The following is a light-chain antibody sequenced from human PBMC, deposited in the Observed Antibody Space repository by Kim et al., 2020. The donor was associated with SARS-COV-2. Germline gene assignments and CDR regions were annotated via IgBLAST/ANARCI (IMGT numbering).Light chain of an antibody. Sequence: QLVLTQSPSASASLGASVKLTCTLSSGHSSYAIAWHQQQPEKGPRYLMKLNSDGSHSKGDGIPDRFSGSSSGAERYLTISSLQSEDEADYYCQTWGTGSQFGGGTQLTVL. CDR3: QTWGTGSQ. CDR2: LNSDGSH. J-gene: IGLJ3*02. CDR1: SGHSSYA. V-gene: IGLV4-69*01.